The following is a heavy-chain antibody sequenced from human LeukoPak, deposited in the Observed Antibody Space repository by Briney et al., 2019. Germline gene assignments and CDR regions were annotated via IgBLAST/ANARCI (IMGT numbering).Heavy chain of an antibody. CDR3: ARVRYYGSGSYFYYFDY. CDR2: ISSCSSTI. V-gene: IGHV3-48*04. Sequence: GGSLRLSCAASGFSFSSYSMNWVRQAPGKGPEWVSSISSCSSTIYYADSVKGRFTISRDNAKNSLYLQMNSLRAEDTAVYYCARVRYYGSGSYFYYFDYWGQGTLVTVSS. CDR1: GFSFSSYS. D-gene: IGHD3-10*01. J-gene: IGHJ4*02.